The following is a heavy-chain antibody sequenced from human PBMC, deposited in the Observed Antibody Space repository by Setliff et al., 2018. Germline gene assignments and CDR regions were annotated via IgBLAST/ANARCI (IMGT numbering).Heavy chain of an antibody. V-gene: IGHV4-39*07. J-gene: IGHJ4*02. D-gene: IGHD2-21*01. CDR1: GGSISSGSYY. Sequence: SETLSLTCTVAGGSISSGSYYWGWIRQPPGKGLEWIGSIYYSGSTYYTPSLKSRVIISVDTSKNQFSLKLGSVTAADTAVYYCARLNTYSGAWRYWGQGTLVTGAS. CDR3: ARLNTYSGAWRY. CDR2: IYYSGST.